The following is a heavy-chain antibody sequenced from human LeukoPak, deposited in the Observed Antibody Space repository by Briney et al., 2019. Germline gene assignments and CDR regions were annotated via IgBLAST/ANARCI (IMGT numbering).Heavy chain of an antibody. CDR3: AKNRDSSDYPRDFDF. J-gene: IGHJ4*02. V-gene: IGHV3-30*02. CDR2: IRHDGSYQ. D-gene: IGHD3-22*01. CDR1: GFTFSSYG. Sequence: QHWGVLRLSCAAFGFTFSSYGMHWVRQTPGKGVEWVAFIRHDGSYQQYADSVKGRFTVSRDNSKDMVYLQMNSLRTEDTSVYYCAKNRDSSDYPRDFDFWGQGTLVTVSS.